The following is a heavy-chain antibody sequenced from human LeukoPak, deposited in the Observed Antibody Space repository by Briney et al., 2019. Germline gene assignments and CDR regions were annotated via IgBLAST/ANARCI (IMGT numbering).Heavy chain of an antibody. CDR2: INPNSGGT. Sequence: GASVKVSCKASGYTFTGYYMHWVRQAPGQGLEWMGRINPNSGGTNYAQKFQGRVTMTRDTSISTAYMELSRLRSDDTAVYYCARAEYCSSTSCYRVDYWGQGTLVTVSS. V-gene: IGHV1-2*06. D-gene: IGHD2-2*01. CDR3: ARAEYCSSTSCYRVDY. CDR1: GYTFTGYY. J-gene: IGHJ4*02.